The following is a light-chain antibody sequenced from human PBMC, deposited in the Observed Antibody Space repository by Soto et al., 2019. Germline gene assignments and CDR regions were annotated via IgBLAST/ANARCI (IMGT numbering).Light chain of an antibody. CDR2: AAS. V-gene: IGKV1-39*01. J-gene: IGKJ1*01. CDR1: QCISNG. CDR3: QQSYSSPPT. Sequence: IQVAHSPSSLSSSVGDGVTISCRASQCISNGLSWYQQKPGQAPTLLIYAASSLQSGVPSRFSGSRSGPDFTLTISSLQPEHFATYYCQQSYSSPPTFGQGTKVDIK.